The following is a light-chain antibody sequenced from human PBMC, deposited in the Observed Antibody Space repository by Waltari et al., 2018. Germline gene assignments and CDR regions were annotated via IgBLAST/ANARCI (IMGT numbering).Light chain of an antibody. CDR3: QQSYT. V-gene: IGKV1-39*01. J-gene: IGKJ4*01. Sequence: DIQMTQSPSPLSASVGEKVTITCRASQSSSEYLNWYQQKPGKAPKLLIYGASSLQSGVPSRFSGSGSGTDFTLSITSLQPEDSATYYCQQSYTFGGGTKVEIK. CDR2: GAS. CDR1: QSSSEY.